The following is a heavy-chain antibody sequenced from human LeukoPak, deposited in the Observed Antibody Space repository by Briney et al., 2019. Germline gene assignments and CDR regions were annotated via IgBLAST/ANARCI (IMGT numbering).Heavy chain of an antibody. CDR3: AGYRENQVDAFDI. CDR2: IYYSGST. CDR1: GGSISSGGYY. J-gene: IGHJ3*02. Sequence: SETLSLTCTVSGGSISSGGYYWSWIRQHPGKGLEWIGYIYYSGSTYYNPSLKSRVTISVDTSKNQFSLKLSSVTAADTAVYYCAGYRENQVDAFDIWGQGTMVTVSS. D-gene: IGHD3-16*02. V-gene: IGHV4-31*03.